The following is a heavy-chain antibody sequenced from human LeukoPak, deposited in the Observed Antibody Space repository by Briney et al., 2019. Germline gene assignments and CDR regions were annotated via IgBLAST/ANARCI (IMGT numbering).Heavy chain of an antibody. V-gene: IGHV4-31*03. CDR3: ARGEPYYFDY. Sequence: SETLSPTCTVSGGSISSDGYYWSWIRQHPGKGLQWIGYIYYSGSTYYNPSLKSRITVSVDTSKNQFSLKLSSVTAADTAVYYCARGEPYYFDYWGQGTLVAVSS. CDR1: GGSISSDGYY. D-gene: IGHD1-14*01. J-gene: IGHJ4*02. CDR2: IYYSGST.